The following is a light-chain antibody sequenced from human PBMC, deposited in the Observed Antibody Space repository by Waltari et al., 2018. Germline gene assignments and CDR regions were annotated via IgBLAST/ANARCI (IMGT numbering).Light chain of an antibody. J-gene: IGLJ3*02. V-gene: IGLV1-47*01. CDR2: KNE. Sequence: QPVLTLPPSASGTPGQVVSFSCSGSRSNVGNTYVYWYQQLPGTAPNPPIYKNEQRPSGVPDRFFGSKSGTSASLVISGLRSEDEGHYTCATWDDSLNSWVFGGGTKLTIL. CDR1: RSNVGNTY. CDR3: ATWDDSLNSWV.